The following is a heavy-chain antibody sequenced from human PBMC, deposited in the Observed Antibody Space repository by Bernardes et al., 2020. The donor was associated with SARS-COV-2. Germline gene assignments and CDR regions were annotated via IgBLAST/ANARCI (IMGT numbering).Heavy chain of an antibody. V-gene: IGHV1-8*01. CDR1: GYTFTSFD. CDR2: VNPNSGNT. Sequence: ASVKVSCKASGYTFTSFDINWVRQATGQGLEWMGWVNPNSGNTGYAQKFQGRVTMTGSTSISTAYMELSSLRSDDTAVYYCARWGRFWDVYSYAYAFDVWGPGTMVTVAS. D-gene: IGHD3-3*01. J-gene: IGHJ3*01. CDR3: ARWGRFWDVYSYAYAFDV.